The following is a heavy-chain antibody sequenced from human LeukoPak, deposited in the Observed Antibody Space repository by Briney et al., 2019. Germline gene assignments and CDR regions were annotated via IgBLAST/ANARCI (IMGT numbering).Heavy chain of an antibody. D-gene: IGHD2/OR15-2a*01. Sequence: PGGSLRLSCAASGFTFSDYYMSWIRQAPGKGLERVSYISTTATTIYYADSVKGRFTISRDNAKNSLYLQMNSLSSEDTAVYYCARVLDGSNDCWGQGTLVTVSS. CDR1: GFTFSDYY. CDR2: ISTTATTI. J-gene: IGHJ4*02. V-gene: IGHV3-11*01. CDR3: ARVLDGSNDC.